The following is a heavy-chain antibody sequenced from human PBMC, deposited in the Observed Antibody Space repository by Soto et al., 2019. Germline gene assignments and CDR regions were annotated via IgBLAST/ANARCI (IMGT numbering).Heavy chain of an antibody. J-gene: IGHJ4*02. CDR1: GYTFTSYA. D-gene: IGHD3-10*01. Sequence: QVQLVQSGAEVKKPGASVKVSCKASGYTFTSYAMHWVRQAPGQRLEWMGWINAGNGNTKYSQKFQGRVTITRDTSASTAYRELSSRRSEDTAVYYCARAITMVRGGGYFDYWGKGTLVTVSS. CDR3: ARAITMVRGGGYFDY. CDR2: INAGNGNT. V-gene: IGHV1-3*01.